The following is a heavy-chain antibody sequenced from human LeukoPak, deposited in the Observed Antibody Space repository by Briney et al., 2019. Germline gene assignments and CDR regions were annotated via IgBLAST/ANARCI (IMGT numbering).Heavy chain of an antibody. V-gene: IGHV5-51*01. D-gene: IGHD3-16*01. CDR1: GYSFSTYW. J-gene: IGHJ3*02. CDR2: IYPGDSDT. CDR3: ARPSFRAFDI. Sequence: GESLEISCQGSGYSFSTYWIGWVRQLPGKGLEWMGIIYPGDSDTRYSPSFQGQVIISVDKSISTAYLQWSSLKASDTAIYYCARPSFRAFDIWGQGTMVTVSS.